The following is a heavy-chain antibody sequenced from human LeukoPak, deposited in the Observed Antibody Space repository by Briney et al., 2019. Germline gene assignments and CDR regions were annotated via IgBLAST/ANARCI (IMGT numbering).Heavy chain of an antibody. D-gene: IGHD5-12*01. CDR1: GGSISSYY. CDR2: IYYSGST. CDR3: ARTGYDLSWYYYYYMDV. J-gene: IGHJ6*03. Sequence: SETLSLTCTVSGGSISSYYWSWIRQPPGKGLEWIGYIYYSGSTNHNPSLKSRVTISVDTSKNQFSLKLSSVTAADTAVYYCARTGYDLSWYYYYYMDVWGKGTTVTVSS. V-gene: IGHV4-59*01.